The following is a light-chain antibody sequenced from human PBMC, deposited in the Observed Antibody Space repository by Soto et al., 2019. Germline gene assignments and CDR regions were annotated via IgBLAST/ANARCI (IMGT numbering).Light chain of an antibody. CDR3: QQYYSYPHT. CDR2: VAS. Sequence: AIGLTKSPSPPPPFTGDRVTITGRAGQGFSSSLACYQKKLGKAPKLLIYVASTLQSGVPSRFSGSGSGTDFTLTISCLQSEDFATYYCQQYYSYPHTFGPGTKVDI. CDR1: QGFSSS. J-gene: IGKJ3*01. V-gene: IGKV1-8*01.